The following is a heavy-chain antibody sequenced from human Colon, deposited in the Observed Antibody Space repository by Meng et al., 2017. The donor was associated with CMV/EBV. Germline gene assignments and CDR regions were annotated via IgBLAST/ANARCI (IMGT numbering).Heavy chain of an antibody. Sequence: GGSLRLSCAASGFTFNAYAMSWVRQVPGKGLQWVAAISSSSGRSYYADSVKGRFTISRDNSKNTLYLQMNNLRAEDAALYYCARVYCGGDCYDYYYYGMDVWGQGTTVTVSS. CDR2: ISSSSGRS. D-gene: IGHD2-21*01. CDR1: GFTFNAYA. J-gene: IGHJ6*02. CDR3: ARVYCGGDCYDYYYYGMDV. V-gene: IGHV3-23*01.